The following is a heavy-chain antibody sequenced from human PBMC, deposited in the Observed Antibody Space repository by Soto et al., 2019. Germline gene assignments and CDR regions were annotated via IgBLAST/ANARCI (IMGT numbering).Heavy chain of an antibody. V-gene: IGHV1-69*01. D-gene: IGHD3-22*01. CDR1: GGTFSSYA. CDR2: SIPIFGTA. Sequence: QVQLVQSGAEVKKPGSSVKVSCKASGGTFSSYAISWVRQAPGQGLEWMGGSIPIFGTANYAQKFQGRVTITADESTSTADMELSSLRSEDTAVYYCARSAGYYDSSGYYYGGHYFDYWGQGTLVTVSS. CDR3: ARSAGYYDSSGYYYGGHYFDY. J-gene: IGHJ4*02.